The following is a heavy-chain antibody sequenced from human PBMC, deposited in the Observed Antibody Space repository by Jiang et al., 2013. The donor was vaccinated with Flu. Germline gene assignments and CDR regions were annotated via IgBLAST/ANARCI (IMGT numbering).Heavy chain of an antibody. V-gene: IGHV3-30-3*01. J-gene: IGHJ5*02. D-gene: IGHD6-13*01. CDR2: ISYDGSNK. CDR3: ARDHIPDVSSSWPYNWFDP. Sequence: QLVESGGGVVQPGRSLRLSCAASGFTFSSYAMHWVRQAPGKGLEWVAVISYDGSNKYYADSVKGRFTISRDNSKNTLYLQMNSLRAEDTAVYYCARDHIPDVSSSWPYNWFDPWGQGTLVTVSS. CDR1: GFTFSSYA.